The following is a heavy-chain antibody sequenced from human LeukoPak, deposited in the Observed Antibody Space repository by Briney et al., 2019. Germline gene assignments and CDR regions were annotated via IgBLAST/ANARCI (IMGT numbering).Heavy chain of an antibody. D-gene: IGHD3-10*01. Sequence: PGGSLRLSCAASGFTFSNYWMHWVRQAPGKGLVWVSRTNTDGSSTSYADSVKGRFTISRDNAKNTLYLQMNSLRAEDTAVYYCARDVEGHYYGSGSYYDYWGQGTLVTVSS. CDR1: GFTFSNYW. CDR3: ARDVEGHYYGSGSYYDY. J-gene: IGHJ4*02. CDR2: TNTDGSST. V-gene: IGHV3-74*01.